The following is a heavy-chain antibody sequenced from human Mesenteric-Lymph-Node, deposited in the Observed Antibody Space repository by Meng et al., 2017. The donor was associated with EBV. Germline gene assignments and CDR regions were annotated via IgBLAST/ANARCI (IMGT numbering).Heavy chain of an antibody. J-gene: IGHJ4*02. Sequence: QITLKESGPTLVNPTXTLTLTCTFSGFSLSSSGVGVGWIRQPPGKALEWLAIIYWDDDKRYSPSLRSRLSITKDTSKNQVVLTMTNMDPVDTATYYCAHSPYTTSSFAFDYWGQGTLGTVSS. CDR1: GFSLSSSGVG. D-gene: IGHD6-6*01. V-gene: IGHV2-5*02. CDR3: AHSPYTTSSFAFDY. CDR2: IYWDDDK.